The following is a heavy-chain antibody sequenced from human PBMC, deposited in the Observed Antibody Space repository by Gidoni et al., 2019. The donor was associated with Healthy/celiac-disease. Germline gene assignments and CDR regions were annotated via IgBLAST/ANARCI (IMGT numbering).Heavy chain of an antibody. V-gene: IGHV2-26*01. D-gene: IGHD5-12*01. J-gene: IGHJ5*02. CDR2: IFSNDEK. Sequence: QVTLKESGPVLVQPTETLTLTCTVSGFSLSTASMCVSWIRQPPGKALEWLAHIFSNDEKSYSTSLKSRLTIAKDTSKSQVVLTMTNMDPVDTATYYCARIWGVGNSGYERWVYWFDPWGQGTLVTVSS. CDR1: GFSLSTASMC. CDR3: ARIWGVGNSGYERWVYWFDP.